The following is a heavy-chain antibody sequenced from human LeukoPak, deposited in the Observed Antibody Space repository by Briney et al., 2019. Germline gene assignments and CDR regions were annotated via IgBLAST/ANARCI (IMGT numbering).Heavy chain of an antibody. CDR1: GYSFTSYW. CDR2: IYPGDSDT. Sequence: GESLKISCKGSGYSFTSYWIGWVRQMPGKGLEWMGIIYPGDSDTRYSPSFQGQVTISADKSISTAYLQWSSLTASDTAMYYCARLSDSSGYYFGNWFDPWGQGTLVTVSS. V-gene: IGHV5-51*01. J-gene: IGHJ5*02. CDR3: ARLSDSSGYYFGNWFDP. D-gene: IGHD3-22*01.